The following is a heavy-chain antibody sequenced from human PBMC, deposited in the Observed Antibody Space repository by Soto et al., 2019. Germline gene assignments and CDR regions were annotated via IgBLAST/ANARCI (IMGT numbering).Heavy chain of an antibody. CDR1: GCTFSSYA. CDR3: ELVTMVRGVINSSKGSTLHYYYYGMEV. CDR2: IIPIFGTA. V-gene: IGHV1-69*06. D-gene: IGHD3-10*01. Sequence: ASVKVSCKASGCTFSSYAISWVRQAPGQGLEWMGGIIPIFGTANYAQKFQGRVTITADKSTSTAYMELSSLRSEDTAVYYCELVTMVRGVINSSKGSTLHYYYYGMEVWGQGTTVSVSS. J-gene: IGHJ6*01.